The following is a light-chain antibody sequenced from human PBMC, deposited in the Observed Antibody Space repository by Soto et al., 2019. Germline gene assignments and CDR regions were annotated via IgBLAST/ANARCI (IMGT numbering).Light chain of an antibody. CDR1: STDVGGYNY. Sequence: QSVLTPPPSASGSPGQSVTISCTGTSTDVGGYNYISWYQHHPGKGPKLIIYEVSERPSGVPDRFSGSKSGNTASLTVSGLQAEDEADYYCSSYAGSNNRGVFGSGTKVTVL. CDR2: EVS. CDR3: SSYAGSNNRGV. J-gene: IGLJ1*01. V-gene: IGLV2-8*01.